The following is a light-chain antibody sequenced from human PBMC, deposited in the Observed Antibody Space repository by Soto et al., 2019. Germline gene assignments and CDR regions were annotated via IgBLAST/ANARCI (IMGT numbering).Light chain of an antibody. CDR3: QQSFTSPYP. J-gene: IGKJ2*01. CDR1: QRLPSDY. Sequence: DIVLTQSPGTLSLSPGERATLSCRASQRLPSDYLAWYQQKPGQAPRLLIYVASSRATGIPDRFSGSGSGTDFTLSISRLEPEDFAVYYCQQSFTSPYPFGQGTKLEIK. CDR2: VAS. V-gene: IGKV3-20*01.